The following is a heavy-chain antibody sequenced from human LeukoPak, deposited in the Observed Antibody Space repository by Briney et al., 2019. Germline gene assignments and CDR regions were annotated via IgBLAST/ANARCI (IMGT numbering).Heavy chain of an antibody. V-gene: IGHV1-2*02. Sequence: ASVKVSCKTSGYTFTGYYMHRVRQAPGQGLEWMGWINPNSGGTNYAQKFQGRVTMTRDTSISTAYMELSRLRSDDTAVYYCARGPLTYYYGSGSYRPPPIDYWGQGTLVTVSS. D-gene: IGHD3-10*01. CDR1: GYTFTGYY. CDR2: INPNSGGT. CDR3: ARGPLTYYYGSGSYRPPPIDY. J-gene: IGHJ4*02.